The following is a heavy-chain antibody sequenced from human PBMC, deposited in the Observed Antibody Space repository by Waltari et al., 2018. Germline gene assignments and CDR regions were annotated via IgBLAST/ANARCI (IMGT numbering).Heavy chain of an antibody. CDR2: IYYSGRT. CDR1: VGSISSSSYY. Sequence: QLQLPESGPGLVKPSETLSLTCTVSVGSISSSSYYWGWIRPPPGTGLEWIGSIYYSGRTYYNPSLKSRVTISVDTSKNQFSLKLSSVTAADTAVYYCARTGSGVYYYYYYMDVWGKGTTVTISS. J-gene: IGHJ6*03. D-gene: IGHD6-25*01. V-gene: IGHV4-39*07. CDR3: ARTGSGVYYYYYYMDV.